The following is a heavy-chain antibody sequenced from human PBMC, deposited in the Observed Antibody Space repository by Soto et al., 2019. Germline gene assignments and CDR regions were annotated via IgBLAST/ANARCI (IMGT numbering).Heavy chain of an antibody. D-gene: IGHD6-13*01. CDR2: INAGNGNT. Sequence: ASVKVSCKASGYTFTSYAMHWVRQAPGQRLEWMGWINAGNGNTKYSQKFQGRVTITRDTSASTAYMELSSLRSEDTAVYYCARAESSSWYLDYWGQGTLVTVSS. CDR3: ARAESSSWYLDY. J-gene: IGHJ4*02. V-gene: IGHV1-3*01. CDR1: GYTFTSYA.